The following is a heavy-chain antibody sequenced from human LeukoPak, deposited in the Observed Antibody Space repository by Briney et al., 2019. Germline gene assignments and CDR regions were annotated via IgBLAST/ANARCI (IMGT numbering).Heavy chain of an antibody. V-gene: IGHV3-7*01. Sequence: GGSLRLSCAASGFTFSRYWMSWVRQAPGKGLEWVANIKEDGSEKNYVDSVKGRFTISRDNAKNSLYLQMNSLRAEDTAVYYCARDSADNLDWGQGIQVTVSS. D-gene: IGHD3-9*01. CDR2: IKEDGSEK. CDR3: ARDSADNLD. CDR1: GFTFSRYW. J-gene: IGHJ4*02.